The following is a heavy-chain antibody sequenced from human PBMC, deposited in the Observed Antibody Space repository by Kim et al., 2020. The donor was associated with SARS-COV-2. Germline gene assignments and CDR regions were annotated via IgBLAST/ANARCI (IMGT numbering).Heavy chain of an antibody. J-gene: IGHJ6*02. V-gene: IGHV3-7*01. CDR3: ARRDGSGSYYSSYYYYYGIDV. Sequence: GGSLRLSCAASGFTFSSYWMSWVRQAPGKGLEWVANIKQDGSEKYYVDSVKGRFTISRDNAKNSLYLQMNSLRAEDTAVYYCARRDGSGSYYSSYYYYYGIDVWGQGTTVTVSS. CDR1: GFTFSSYW. D-gene: IGHD3-10*01. CDR2: IKQDGSEK.